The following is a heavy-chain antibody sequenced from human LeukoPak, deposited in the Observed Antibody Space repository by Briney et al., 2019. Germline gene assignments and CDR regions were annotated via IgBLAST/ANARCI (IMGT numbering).Heavy chain of an antibody. CDR1: GGSISSYY. V-gene: IGHV4-59*01. J-gene: IGHJ5*02. D-gene: IGHD3-3*01. CDR3: ARSITIFGVVIIGWFDP. CDR2: IYYSGST. Sequence: SETLSLTCTVSGGSISSYYWSWIRQPPGKGLEWIGYIYYSGSTNYYPSLTSRVTISVDTSKSQFSLKLSSVTAADTAVYYCARSITIFGVVIIGWFDPWGQGTLVTVSS.